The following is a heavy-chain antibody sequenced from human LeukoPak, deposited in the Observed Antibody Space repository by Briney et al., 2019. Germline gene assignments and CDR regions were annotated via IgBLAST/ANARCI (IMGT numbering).Heavy chain of an antibody. V-gene: IGHV3-21*01. J-gene: IGHJ4*02. CDR2: ISNSGTYI. CDR3: ARGPDILTASSPDY. D-gene: IGHD3-9*01. CDR1: GFTFSIYS. Sequence: GGSLRLSCAASGFTFSIYSMNWARQAPGKGLEWVSSISNSGTYIYYADSVKGRFTLSRDNAKNSLYLQMDSLRAEDTAVYYCARGPDILTASSPDYWGQGTLVTVSS.